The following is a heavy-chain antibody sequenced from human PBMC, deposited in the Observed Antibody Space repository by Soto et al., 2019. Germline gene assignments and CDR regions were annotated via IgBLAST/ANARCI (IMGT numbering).Heavy chain of an antibody. V-gene: IGHV3-7*05. D-gene: IGHD2-2*01. CDR2: INQDGSVK. CDR3: ASQRSGRSSTTFDY. Sequence: PGGSLRLSCEGSGFIFSSNWLSWVRQAPGKGLEWVANINQDGSVKYYVDSVKGRFTISRDNAKSSLFLQMNSLRVEDTAVYYCASQRSGRSSTTFDYWGQGTLVTVSS. J-gene: IGHJ4*02. CDR1: GFIFSSNW.